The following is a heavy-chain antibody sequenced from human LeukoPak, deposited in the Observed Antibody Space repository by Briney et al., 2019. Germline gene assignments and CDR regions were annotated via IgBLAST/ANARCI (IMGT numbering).Heavy chain of an antibody. CDR3: ATVRDSSGYYYAAFDS. CDR2: IYHSGST. J-gene: IGHJ4*02. D-gene: IGHD3-22*01. Sequence: SGTLSLTCAVSGGSISSSNWWSWVRRPPGKGLEWIGEIYHSGSTNYNPSLKSRVTISVDKSKNQFSLKLSSVTAADTAVYYCATVRDSSGYYYAAFDSWGQGTLVTVSS. V-gene: IGHV4-4*02. CDR1: GGSISSSNW.